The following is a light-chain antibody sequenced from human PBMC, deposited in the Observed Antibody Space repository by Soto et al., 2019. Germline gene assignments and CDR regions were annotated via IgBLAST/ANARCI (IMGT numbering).Light chain of an antibody. CDR1: QSISNH. Sequence: DIQMTQSPSSLSASVEDRVIITCRASQSISNHLNWYQQKPGKAPKLLIYAASSLQSGVPSRFSGSGSGTDFTLTISSLQPEDFATYYCQQSYSTPGVTFGQGTLLEIK. CDR2: AAS. CDR3: QQSYSTPGVT. V-gene: IGKV1-39*01. J-gene: IGKJ5*01.